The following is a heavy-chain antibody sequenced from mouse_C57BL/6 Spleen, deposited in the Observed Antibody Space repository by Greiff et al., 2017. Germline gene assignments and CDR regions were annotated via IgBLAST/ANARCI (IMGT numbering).Heavy chain of an antibody. Sequence: EVKLEESGGGLVQPGGSLKLSCAASGFTFSDYGMPWVRQAPRQGPEWVAFISNLAYSIYYADTVTGRFTISRENAKNTLYLEMSSLRSADTSMYYCARHEDTDGYSWFADWGQGTLVTVAA. J-gene: IGHJ3*01. V-gene: IGHV5-15*04. CDR1: GFTFSDYG. CDR3: ARHEDTDGYSWFAD. CDR2: ISNLAYSI. D-gene: IGHD2-3*01.